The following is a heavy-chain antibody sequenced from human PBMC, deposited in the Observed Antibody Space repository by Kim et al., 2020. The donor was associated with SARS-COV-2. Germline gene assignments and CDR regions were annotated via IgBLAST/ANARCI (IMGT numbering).Heavy chain of an antibody. Sequence: YSPSFQGHVTIAADKSISTAYLQWSSLKASDTAMYYCARHGLKGGSYIDYWGQGTLVTVSS. CDR3: ARHGLKGGSYIDY. J-gene: IGHJ4*02. D-gene: IGHD1-26*01. V-gene: IGHV5-10-1*01.